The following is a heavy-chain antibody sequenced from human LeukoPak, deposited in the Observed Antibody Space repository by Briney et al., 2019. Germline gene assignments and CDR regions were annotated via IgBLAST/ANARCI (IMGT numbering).Heavy chain of an antibody. V-gene: IGHV4-61*02. CDR2: IYTSGST. Sequence: SETLSLTCTVSGGSISSSSYYWSWIRQPAGKGLEWIGRIYTSGSTNYNPSLKSRVTMSVDTSKNQFSLKLSSVTAADTAVYYCARDGVPEGAAVKGGFDYWGQGTLVTVSS. CDR1: GGSISSSSYY. D-gene: IGHD6-13*01. J-gene: IGHJ4*02. CDR3: ARDGVPEGAAVKGGFDY.